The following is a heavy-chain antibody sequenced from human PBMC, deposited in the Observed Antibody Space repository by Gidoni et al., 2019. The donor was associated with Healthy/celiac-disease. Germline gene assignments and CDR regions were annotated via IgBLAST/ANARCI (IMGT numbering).Heavy chain of an antibody. Sequence: QVQLVESGGGVVQPGRSLRLSCAASGVTSSSYGMHWVRQAPGKGLEWVAVISYDGSNKYYADSVKGRFTISRDNSKNTLYLQMNSLRAEDTAVYYCAKDQRDGYNSVPDYWGQGTLVTVSS. D-gene: IGHD5-12*01. CDR3: AKDQRDGYNSVPDY. CDR2: ISYDGSNK. V-gene: IGHV3-30*18. J-gene: IGHJ4*02. CDR1: GVTSSSYG.